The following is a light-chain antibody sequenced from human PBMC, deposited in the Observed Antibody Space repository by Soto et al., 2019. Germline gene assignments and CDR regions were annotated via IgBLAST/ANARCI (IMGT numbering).Light chain of an antibody. CDR1: RGISSA. CDR3: QQFNSYPIT. CDR2: DAS. V-gene: IGKV1-13*02. Sequence: AIQLTQSPSSLSASIGDRVTITCRASRGISSALAWYQQKPGKAPKLLIYDASSLESGVPSRFSGSGSGTDFILTISSLQPEDFATYYCQQFNSYPITFGQGTRLEIK. J-gene: IGKJ5*01.